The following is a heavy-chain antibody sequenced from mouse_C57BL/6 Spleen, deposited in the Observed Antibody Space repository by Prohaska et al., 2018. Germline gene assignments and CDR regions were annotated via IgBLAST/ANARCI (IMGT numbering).Heavy chain of an antibody. J-gene: IGHJ1*03. CDR3: ARDDGSSYWYFDV. D-gene: IGHD1-1*01. Sequence: EVQLQQSGAELVKPGDSVKLSCTASGFNIKDYYMHWVKQRTEQGLEWIGRINHEDTETRYSPHYQSKSTITAENASNTACVQLSSLTCVYSDVYYCARDDGSSYWYFDVWGTGTTVTVSS. V-gene: IGHV14-2*01. CDR2: INHEDTET. CDR1: GFNIKDYY.